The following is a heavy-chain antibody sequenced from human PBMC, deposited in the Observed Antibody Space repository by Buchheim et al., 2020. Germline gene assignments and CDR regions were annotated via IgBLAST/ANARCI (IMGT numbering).Heavy chain of an antibody. CDR3: ARAPSYYDFWSGYYTYYYYYGMDV. Sequence: EVQLVESGGGLVQPGGSLRLSCAASGFTFSSYWMSWVRQAPGKGLEWVANIKQDGSEKYYVDSVRGRFSISRDNAKNSLYLQMNSLRAEDTAVYYCARAPSYYDFWSGYYTYYYYYGMDVWGQGTT. J-gene: IGHJ6*02. CDR2: IKQDGSEK. V-gene: IGHV3-7*01. D-gene: IGHD3-3*01. CDR1: GFTFSSYW.